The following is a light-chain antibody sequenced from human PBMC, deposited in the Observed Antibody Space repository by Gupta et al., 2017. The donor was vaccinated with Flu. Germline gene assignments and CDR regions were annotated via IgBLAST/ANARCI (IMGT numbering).Light chain of an antibody. Sequence: DIQMTQSPSSLSASVGDRVTITCRASQSISNYLNWYQQKPGKAPKLLIYGASTLQSGVPSRFSGGGSGTDFTLTITRLQPEDFATYFCQQSYTNTITFGQGTRLEIK. CDR3: QQSYTNTIT. V-gene: IGKV1-39*01. J-gene: IGKJ5*01. CDR2: GAS. CDR1: QSISNY.